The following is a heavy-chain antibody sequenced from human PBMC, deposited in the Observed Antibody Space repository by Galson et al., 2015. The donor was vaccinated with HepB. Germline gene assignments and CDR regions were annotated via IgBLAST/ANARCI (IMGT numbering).Heavy chain of an antibody. D-gene: IGHD6-19*01. CDR1: GGSFSGYY. V-gene: IGHV4-34*01. J-gene: IGHJ4*02. Sequence: LSLTCAVYGGSFSGYYWSWIRQPPGKGLEWIGEINHSGSTNYNPSLKSRVTISVDTSKNQFSLKLSSVTAADTAVYYCARVLHSSGWYEFDYWGQGTLVAVSS. CDR2: INHSGST. CDR3: ARVLHSSGWYEFDY.